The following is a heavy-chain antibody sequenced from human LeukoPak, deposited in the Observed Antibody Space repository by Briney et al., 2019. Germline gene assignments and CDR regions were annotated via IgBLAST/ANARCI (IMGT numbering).Heavy chain of an antibody. V-gene: IGHV4-61*02. CDR3: ARDIGPVSSSWYRARWFDP. CDR1: GGSISSGNYY. D-gene: IGHD6-13*01. J-gene: IGHJ5*02. CDR2: IYTSGTT. Sequence: SETLSLTCTVSGGSISSGNYYYSWIRQPAGKGLEWLGRIYTSGTTDYNPSLKSRVTISVDTSKNQFSLKLSSVTAADTAVYYCARDIGPVSSSWYRARWFDPWGQGTLVTVSS.